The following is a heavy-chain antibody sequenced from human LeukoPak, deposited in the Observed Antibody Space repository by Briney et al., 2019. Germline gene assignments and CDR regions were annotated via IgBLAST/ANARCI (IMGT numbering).Heavy chain of an antibody. CDR3: ARQGGSSWYRDYYYYMDV. Sequence: GESLKISCKGSGYSFTSYWIGWVRQMPGKGLEWMGIIYPGDSDTRYSPSFQGQVTISADKSISTAYLQWSSLKASDTAMYYCARQGGSSWYRDYYYYMDVWGKGTTVTVSS. CDR1: GYSFTSYW. J-gene: IGHJ6*03. D-gene: IGHD6-13*01. V-gene: IGHV5-51*01. CDR2: IYPGDSDT.